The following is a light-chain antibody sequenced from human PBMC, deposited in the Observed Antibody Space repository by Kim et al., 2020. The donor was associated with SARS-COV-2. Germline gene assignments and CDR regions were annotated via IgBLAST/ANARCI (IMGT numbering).Light chain of an antibody. V-gene: IGKV3-20*01. CDR2: DAS. Sequence: SPGERATLSCRARQTVTRSDVAWYQRKPGQTPRLLIYDASIRAAGIPDRFSGSGSRTDFTLTISGLQPEDFAVYYCQQYGTSPLTFGGGTKVDIK. J-gene: IGKJ4*01. CDR1: QTVTRSD. CDR3: QQYGTSPLT.